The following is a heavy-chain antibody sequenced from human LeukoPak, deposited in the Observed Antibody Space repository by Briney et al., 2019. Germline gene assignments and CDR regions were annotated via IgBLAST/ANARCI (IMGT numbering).Heavy chain of an antibody. CDR3: AKEGYSSSFSYGPPFYYYYYGMDV. CDR1: GFTFSCSI. Sequence: PGGSLRLSCAASGFTFSCSIMIWVRQAPGKGLEWVSSIDSSAANTYYEDPVKGRFSISRDNYKSTLFLQMNSLRAEDTAVYYCAKEGYSSSFSYGPPFYYYYYGMDVWGQGTTVTVSS. J-gene: IGHJ6*02. CDR2: IDSSAANT. V-gene: IGHV3-23*01. D-gene: IGHD6-13*01.